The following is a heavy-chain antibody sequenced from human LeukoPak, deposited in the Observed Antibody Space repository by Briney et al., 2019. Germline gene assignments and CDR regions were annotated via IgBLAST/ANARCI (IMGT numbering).Heavy chain of an antibody. V-gene: IGHV4-39*01. D-gene: IGHD3-16*01. CDR2: IYYYGST. Sequence: SETLSLTCTVSGGSISDSYYCGWIRQPPGKGLEWIGGIYYYGSTYYNPSLKSRITISVDTSKNQFSLKLSSVTAADTAVYYCASHYTSFDYWGQGTLVTVSS. CDR3: ASHYTSFDY. CDR1: GGSISDSYY. J-gene: IGHJ4*02.